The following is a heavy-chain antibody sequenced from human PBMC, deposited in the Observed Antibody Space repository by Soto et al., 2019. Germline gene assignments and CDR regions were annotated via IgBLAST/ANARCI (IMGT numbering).Heavy chain of an antibody. CDR2: INQDGSER. J-gene: IGHJ4*02. Sequence: EVQLVESGGGLVQPGGSLSLSCAASGFTFSTHWMTWVRQPPGKGLEWVANINQDGSERYYVDSVRGRFTISRDNAKNSLYLQMNSLRAEDTAVYYCVCGGNFFVYWGQGTLVTVSP. D-gene: IGHD3-16*01. CDR1: GFTFSTHW. V-gene: IGHV3-7*01. CDR3: VCGGNFFVY.